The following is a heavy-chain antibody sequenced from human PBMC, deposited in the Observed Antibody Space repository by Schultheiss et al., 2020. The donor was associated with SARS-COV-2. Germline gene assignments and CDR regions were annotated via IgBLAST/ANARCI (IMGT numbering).Heavy chain of an antibody. D-gene: IGHD3-10*01. CDR2: ISGSGGST. CDR3: AKGDYYGSGPYGMDV. V-gene: IGHV3-23*01. CDR1: GFTFSSNE. Sequence: GSLRLSCAASGFTFSSNEMSWVRQAPGKGLEWVSAISGSGGSTYYADSVKGRFTISRDNSKNTLYLQMNSLRAEDTAVYYCAKGDYYGSGPYGMDVWGQGTTVTVSS. J-gene: IGHJ6*02.